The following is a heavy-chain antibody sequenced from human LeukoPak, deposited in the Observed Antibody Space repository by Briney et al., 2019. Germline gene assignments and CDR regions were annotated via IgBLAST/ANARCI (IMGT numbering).Heavy chain of an antibody. CDR2: ISAYNGNT. D-gene: IGHD3-16*02. J-gene: IGHJ4*02. Sequence: ASVKVSCKASGYTFTSYGISWVRQAPGQGLEWMGWISAYNGNTNYAQKLQGRVTMTTDTSTSTAYMELRSLRSDDTAVYYCARDSDDCSGGSCYYVTYYDYVWGSYRAKAFDYWGQGTLVTVSS. CDR1: GYTFTSYG. CDR3: ARDSDDCSGGSCYYVTYYDYVWGSYRAKAFDY. V-gene: IGHV1-18*01.